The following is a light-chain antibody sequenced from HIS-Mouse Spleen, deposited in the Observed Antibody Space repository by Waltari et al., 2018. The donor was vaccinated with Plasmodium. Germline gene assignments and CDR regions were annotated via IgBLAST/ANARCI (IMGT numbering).Light chain of an antibody. CDR3: YSTDSSGNHRV. CDR2: EDS. Sequence: SYELTQPPSVSVSPGPTARITCPGAALPNKYAYWYQQKSGQAPVLVIYEDSKRPSGIPERFSGSSSGTMATLTISGAQVEDEADYYCYSTDSSGNHRVFGGGTKLTVL. CDR1: ALPNKY. V-gene: IGLV3-10*01. J-gene: IGLJ3*02.